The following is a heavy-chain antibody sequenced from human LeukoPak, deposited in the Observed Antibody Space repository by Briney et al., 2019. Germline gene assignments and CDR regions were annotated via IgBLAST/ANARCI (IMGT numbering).Heavy chain of an antibody. D-gene: IGHD2-2*01. J-gene: IGHJ4*02. Sequence: PSETLSLTCTIYAGSMSRSDYDWGWIRQPPGKGLEWIGSISYSGSTSYNPSLKSRVTISVDMSKNQFSLKLTSVTAADTALYYCVRRCSSTSCYRRGDYRGQGTLVTVSS. CDR3: VRRCSSTSCYRRGDY. CDR2: ISYSGST. CDR1: AGSMSRSDYD. V-gene: IGHV4-39*01.